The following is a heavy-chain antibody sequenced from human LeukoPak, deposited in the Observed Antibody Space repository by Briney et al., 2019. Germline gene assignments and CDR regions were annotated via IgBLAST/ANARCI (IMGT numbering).Heavy chain of an antibody. CDR2: INPSGGST. CDR3: AREESTVTTFDY. V-gene: IGHV1-46*01. J-gene: IGHJ4*02. CDR1: GGTFSSYA. Sequence: GASVKVSCKASGGTFSSYAISWVRQAPGQGLEWMGIINPSGGSTSYAQKFQGRVTMTRDTSTSTVYMELSSLRSEDTAVYYCAREESTVTTFDYWGQGTLVTVSS. D-gene: IGHD4-17*01.